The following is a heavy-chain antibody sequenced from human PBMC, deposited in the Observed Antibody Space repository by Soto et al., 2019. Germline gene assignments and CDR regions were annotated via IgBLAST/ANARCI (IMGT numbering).Heavy chain of an antibody. J-gene: IGHJ4*02. V-gene: IGHV3-15*07. D-gene: IGHD3-22*01. Sequence: EVQLEESGGGLIKPGESLTLSCAASDFILSDAWMKWVCQAPGRWLEWVGRIKSKAHGGTTDYAAPLKGRFTILRDDSKNTLYLQMNSLQTEDTAMYYCASYRDSSGLRRYDYWGQGALVTVSS. CDR1: DFILSDAW. CDR3: ASYRDSSGLRRYDY. CDR2: IKSKAHGGTT.